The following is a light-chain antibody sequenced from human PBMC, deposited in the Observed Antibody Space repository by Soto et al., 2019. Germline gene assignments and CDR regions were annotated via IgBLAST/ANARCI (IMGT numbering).Light chain of an antibody. CDR2: AAS. Sequence: GDRVTITCRASQRMSSYLNWYQQKPGKAPKLLIYAASSLQSGVPSRFSGSGSGTDFTLTISSLQPEDFATYNCQQSFSTPFTFGEGPRWIS. J-gene: IGKJ4*01. CDR1: QRMSSY. V-gene: IGKV1-39*01. CDR3: QQSFSTPFT.